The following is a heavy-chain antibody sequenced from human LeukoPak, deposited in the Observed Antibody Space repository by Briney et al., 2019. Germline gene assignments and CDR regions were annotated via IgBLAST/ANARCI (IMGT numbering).Heavy chain of an antibody. Sequence: ASVKVSCKASGYIFTGYYMHWVRQAPGQGLEWMGWINPNSGGTNYAQKFQGRVTMTRDTSISTAYMELSRLRSDDTAVYYCARDHGEWLVRGCSDYWGQGTLVTVSS. CDR2: INPNSGGT. CDR3: ARDHGEWLVRGCSDY. V-gene: IGHV1-2*02. D-gene: IGHD6-19*01. CDR1: GYIFTGYY. J-gene: IGHJ4*02.